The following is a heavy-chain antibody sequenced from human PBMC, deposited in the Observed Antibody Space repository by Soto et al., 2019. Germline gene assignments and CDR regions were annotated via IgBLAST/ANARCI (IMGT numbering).Heavy chain of an antibody. CDR1: GVTFNSYS. CDR3: SSGRDSFGGSGYSRGDY. V-gene: IGHV1-69*01. J-gene: IGHJ4*02. Sequence: QVQLLQSGAEVQKPGSSVRVSCKTSGVTFNSYSLHWVRQAPVQGLEGMGGFMPMFGTANYAQKFQGRVTFTADEATSTAYMDLSNLRTEDTALYYCSSGRDSFGGSGYSRGDYWGQGTQVTVSS. D-gene: IGHD3-22*01. CDR2: FMPMFGTA.